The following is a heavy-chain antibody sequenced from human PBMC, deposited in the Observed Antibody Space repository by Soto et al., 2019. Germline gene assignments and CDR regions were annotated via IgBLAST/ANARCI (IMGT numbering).Heavy chain of an antibody. CDR3: ARGGGSCSGGRGKTDF. CDR1: GFTVSSNY. Sequence: EVQLVESGGGLVQPGGSLRLSCTASGFTVSSNYMSWVRQAPGKGLEWVSVIYSGGSTYYADSVKGRFTISRHNSKNTLDLRMKTLRAEATAVYYGARGGGSCSGGRGKTDFWGQGPQVTVSS. D-gene: IGHD2-15*01. J-gene: IGHJ4*02. CDR2: IYSGGST. V-gene: IGHV3-53*04.